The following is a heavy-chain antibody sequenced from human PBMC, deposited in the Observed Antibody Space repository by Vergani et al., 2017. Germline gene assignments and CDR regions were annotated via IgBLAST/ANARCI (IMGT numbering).Heavy chain of an antibody. CDR1: GGTFSSYT. CDR2: IIPILGIA. CDR3: ARAQVEGYIEGGYGMDD. V-gene: IGHV1-69*02. J-gene: IGHJ6*02. D-gene: IGHD3-9*01. Sequence: QVQLVQSGAEVKKPGSSVKVSCKASGGTFSSYTISWVRQAPGQGLEWMGRIIPILGIANYAQKFQGRVTITADQSTSTAYMEMSSLRSEDTAVYYCARAQVEGYIEGGYGMDDWGQGTMVTVSS.